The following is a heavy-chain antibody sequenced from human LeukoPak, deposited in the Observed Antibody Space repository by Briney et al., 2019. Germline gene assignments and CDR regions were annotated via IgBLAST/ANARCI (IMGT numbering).Heavy chain of an antibody. V-gene: IGHV1-8*01. CDR2: MNPNSGNT. D-gene: IGHD3-22*01. CDR3: ARPRVDYYDSSGYGPDDAFDI. J-gene: IGHJ3*02. Sequence: ASVKVSCKASGYTFTSYDINWVRQATGQGLEWMGWMNPNSGNTGYAQKLQGRVTMTTDTSTSTAYMELRSLRSDDTAVYYCARPRVDYYDSSGYGPDDAFDIWGQGTMVTVSS. CDR1: GYTFTSYD.